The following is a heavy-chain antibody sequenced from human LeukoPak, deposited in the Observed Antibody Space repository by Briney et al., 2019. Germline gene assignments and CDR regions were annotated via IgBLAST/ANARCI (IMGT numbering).Heavy chain of an antibody. CDR1: GGTFSSYA. V-gene: IGHV1-69*05. CDR3: AREVNWNDVHFDY. CDR2: IIPIFGTA. Sequence: SVKVSCKASGGTFSSYAISWVRQAPGQGLEWMGRIIPIFGTANYAQKFQGRVTTTTDESTSTAYMELSSLRSEDTAVYYCAREVNWNDVHFDYWGQGTLVTVSS. J-gene: IGHJ4*02. D-gene: IGHD1-1*01.